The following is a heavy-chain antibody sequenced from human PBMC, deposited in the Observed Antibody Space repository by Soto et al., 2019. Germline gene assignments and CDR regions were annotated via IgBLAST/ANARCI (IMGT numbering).Heavy chain of an antibody. D-gene: IGHD3-22*01. CDR3: ARRDSSGSDY. J-gene: IGHJ4*02. V-gene: IGHV4-30-4*01. CDR1: GASISSGDSF. Sequence: PSETLSLTCTVSGASISSGDSFWSWIRQPPGKGLEWIAYFYSSGSTYYNPSLKRRVAISIDTSKNQFSLNLSSLTAADTAVYYCARRDSSGSDYWGQGTLVTVSS. CDR2: FYSSGST.